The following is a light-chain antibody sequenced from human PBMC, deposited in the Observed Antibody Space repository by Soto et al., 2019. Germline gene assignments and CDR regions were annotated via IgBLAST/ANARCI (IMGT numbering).Light chain of an antibody. CDR2: DVS. CDR1: SRDVGAYNF. CDR3: SSYTTGGNYV. Sequence: SVLTQPASVSGSPWQSVAISCTGTSRDVGAYNFVSWYQQHPGKAPKLMVFDVSNRPSGVSNRFSGSKSGNTASLTISGLQAEDEADYYCSSYTTGGNYVFGTGTKVTVL. J-gene: IGLJ1*01. V-gene: IGLV2-14*01.